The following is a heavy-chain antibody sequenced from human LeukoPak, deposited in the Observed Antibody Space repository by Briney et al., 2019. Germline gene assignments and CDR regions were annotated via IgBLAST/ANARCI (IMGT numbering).Heavy chain of an antibody. CDR2: INSDGRST. CDR3: ARTGIAARPTVWFDP. CDR1: GFTFSSYW. V-gene: IGHV3-74*01. Sequence: GGSLRLSCVASGFTFSSYWMHWVRQTPGKGLVWVSHINSDGRSTTYADSVKGRFTISRDNAKNTLYLQMNSLRAEDTAVYYCARTGIAARPTVWFDPWGQGTLVTVSP. D-gene: IGHD6-6*01. J-gene: IGHJ5*02.